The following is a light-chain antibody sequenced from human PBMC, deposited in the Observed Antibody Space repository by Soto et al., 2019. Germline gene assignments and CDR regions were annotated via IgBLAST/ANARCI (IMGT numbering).Light chain of an antibody. CDR3: MQATQFSWT. CDR2: KIS. J-gene: IGKJ1*01. V-gene: IGKV2-24*01. Sequence: DIVMTQSPLSSPVTLGQPASISCRSSESLVHSDGNTYLSWLHQRPVQPPRLLIYKISKRLPGVPERISGSGAGTEFTLKISSVEAEDVGIYYCMQATQFSWTFGQGTKVEV. CDR1: ESLVHSDGNTY.